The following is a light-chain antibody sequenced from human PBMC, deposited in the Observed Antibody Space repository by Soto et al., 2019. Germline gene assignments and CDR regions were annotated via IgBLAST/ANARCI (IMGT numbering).Light chain of an antibody. Sequence: QSVLTQPASVSGSPGQSITISCTGTSSDVAAYDYVSWYQQHPGKAPKFMLYEVSNRPSGLSNRFSGSKSGNTASLTISGLQAEDEADYYCSSYTTSNTWVFGGGTKVTVL. CDR3: SSYTTSNTWV. J-gene: IGLJ3*02. CDR1: SSDVAAYDY. V-gene: IGLV2-14*01. CDR2: EVS.